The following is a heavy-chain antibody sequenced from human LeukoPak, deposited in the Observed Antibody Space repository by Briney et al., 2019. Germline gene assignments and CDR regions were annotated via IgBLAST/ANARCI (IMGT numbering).Heavy chain of an antibody. J-gene: IGHJ1*01. CDR3: VRGTGYCSSTSCYNSGEYFQH. Sequence: ASVKVSCKASGYTFTGYYIHWVRQAPGQGLEWMAWTNVNSGGTNSAQNFQGRVTMTRDTSISTAYMEVSRLRSDDTAVYYCVRGTGYCSSTSCYNSGEYFQHWGQGTLVTVSS. V-gene: IGHV1-2*02. CDR1: GYTFTGYY. D-gene: IGHD2-2*02. CDR2: TNVNSGGT.